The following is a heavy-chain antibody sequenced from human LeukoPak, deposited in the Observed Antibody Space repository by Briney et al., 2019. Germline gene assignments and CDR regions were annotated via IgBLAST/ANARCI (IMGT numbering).Heavy chain of an antibody. D-gene: IGHD3-22*01. Sequence: PSETLSPTCAVYGGSFSDYYWSCIRQPPGKGLEWIGEISHSGITKYNPSLKSRVTISVDTSKNQFSLKLNSVTAADTAVYYCASFRWAIGFENWGQGTLVTVSS. J-gene: IGHJ4*02. V-gene: IGHV4-34*01. CDR2: ISHSGIT. CDR1: GGSFSDYY. CDR3: ASFRWAIGFEN.